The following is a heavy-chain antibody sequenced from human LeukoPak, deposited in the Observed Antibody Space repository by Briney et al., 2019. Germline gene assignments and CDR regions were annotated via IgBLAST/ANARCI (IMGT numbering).Heavy chain of an antibody. V-gene: IGHV4-59*01. J-gene: IGHJ6*02. Sequence: SETLSLTCTVSGGSISSYYWSWIRQPPGKGLEWIGCIYYSGSTNYNPSLKSRVTISVDTSKNQFSLKLSSVTAADTAVYYCARGRSNYYGMDVWGQGTTVTVSS. CDR1: GGSISSYY. CDR3: ARGRSNYYGMDV. CDR2: IYYSGST. D-gene: IGHD1-26*01.